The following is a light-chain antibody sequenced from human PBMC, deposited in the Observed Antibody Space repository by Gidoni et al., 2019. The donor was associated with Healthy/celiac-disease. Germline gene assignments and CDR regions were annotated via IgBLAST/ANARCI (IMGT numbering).Light chain of an antibody. CDR1: QSISSY. CDR3: QQSYSSLYT. V-gene: IGKV1-39*01. J-gene: IGKJ2*01. CDR2: AAS. Sequence: DIQMSPSPSSLSASVGDRDTITCRASQSISSYLTWYQQKPGKAPKLLIYAASSLHTGVPSRFSGSGSGTDFTLTISSLQPEDFATYYCQQSYSSLYTFGQGTKLEIK.